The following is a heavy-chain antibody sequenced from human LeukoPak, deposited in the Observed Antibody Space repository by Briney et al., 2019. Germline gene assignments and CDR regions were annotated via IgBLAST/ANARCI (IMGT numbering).Heavy chain of an antibody. D-gene: IGHD6-13*01. CDR1: GGSISSSGYY. CDR3: ARAGYSSSWYSDY. CDR2: IYYSGST. V-gene: IGHV4-39*01. J-gene: IGHJ4*02. Sequence: SETLSLTCTVSGGSISSSGYYWGWIRQPPGKGLEWIGSIYYSGSTYYNPSLKSRVTISVDTSKNQFSLKLSSVTAADTAVYYCARAGYSSSWYSDYWGQGTLVAVSS.